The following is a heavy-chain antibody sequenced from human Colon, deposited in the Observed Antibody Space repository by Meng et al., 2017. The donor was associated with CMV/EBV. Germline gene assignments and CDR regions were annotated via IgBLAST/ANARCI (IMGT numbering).Heavy chain of an antibody. D-gene: IGHD1-26*01. CDR3: ARDPRVGSPDYFDY. J-gene: IGHJ4*02. Sequence: GGSLRLSCIASGFTFSSYPMHWVRQAPGKGLEWVAVISYHGGIKLYADSVKGRFTISRDDSKNTLYLQMDSLRTEDTAVYYRARDPRVGSPDYFDYWGQGALVTVSS. CDR2: ISYHGGIK. V-gene: IGHV3-30*04. CDR1: GFTFSSYP.